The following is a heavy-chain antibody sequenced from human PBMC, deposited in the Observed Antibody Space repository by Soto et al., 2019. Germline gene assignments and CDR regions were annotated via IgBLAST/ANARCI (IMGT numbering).Heavy chain of an antibody. CDR3: ARRYSSSSREDYYYGMDV. CDR1: GFTFRSSC. CDR2: IKSDGSST. V-gene: IGHV3-74*01. J-gene: IGHJ6*02. Sequence: GGSLRLSCAASGFTFRSSCMHWVRQAPGKGLVWVSRIKSDGSSTSYADSVKGRFTISRDNAKDTLYLQMNSLRAEDTAVYYCARRYSSSSREDYYYGMDVWGQGTTVTVSS. D-gene: IGHD6-6*01.